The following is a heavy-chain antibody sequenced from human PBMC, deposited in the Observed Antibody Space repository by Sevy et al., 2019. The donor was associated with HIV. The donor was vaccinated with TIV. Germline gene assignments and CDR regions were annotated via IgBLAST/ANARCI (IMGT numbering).Heavy chain of an antibody. CDR3: ARSYSSSWYILYYFEY. Sequence: GGSLRLSCAASGFSFSSYSVSWVRQAPGKGLEWVASIGSSNSYIYYADLVKGRFTISRDNAKNSLFLHMNTLRAEDTAVYYCARSYSSSWYILYYFEYWGQGTPVTVSS. V-gene: IGHV3-21*01. CDR2: IGSSNSYI. D-gene: IGHD6-13*01. CDR1: GFSFSSYS. J-gene: IGHJ4*02.